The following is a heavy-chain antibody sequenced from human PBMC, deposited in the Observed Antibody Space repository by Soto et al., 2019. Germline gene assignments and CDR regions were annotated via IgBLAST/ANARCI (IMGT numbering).Heavy chain of an antibody. CDR2: INASGGST. CDR1: GYTLTSYH. D-gene: IGHD2-15*01. V-gene: IGHV1-46*01. Sequence: ASVKVSCKASGYTLTSYHMHWVRQAPGHGLEWMGIINASGGSTSYAQKFQGRVTVTRDTSTSTVNMELSSLRSEDTAVYYCGRSGIKGGIDYWGQGTLVTVSS. J-gene: IGHJ4*02. CDR3: GRSGIKGGIDY.